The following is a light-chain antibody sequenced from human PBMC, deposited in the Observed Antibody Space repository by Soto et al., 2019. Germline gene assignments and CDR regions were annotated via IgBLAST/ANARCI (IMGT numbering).Light chain of an antibody. J-gene: IGKJ1*01. Sequence: DIQMTQSPSSLSASVGDRVTITCQASRDITNYLNWYQQKPGKAPKLLIYKASRLETGVPSRFSGSGSGTEFTLTINSLQSEDFAVYYCQQYNNWPRTFGQGTKVDI. CDR3: QQYNNWPRT. CDR1: RDITNY. CDR2: KAS. V-gene: IGKV1-33*01.